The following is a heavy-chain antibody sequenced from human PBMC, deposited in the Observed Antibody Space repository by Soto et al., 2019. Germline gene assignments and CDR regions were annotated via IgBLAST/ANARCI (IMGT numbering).Heavy chain of an antibody. J-gene: IGHJ4*02. D-gene: IGHD4-4*01. Sequence: QLQLQESGPGLVKPSETLSLTCSVSGGSISSRTFRWAWIRQPPGKGLEWIGDMYYSGSSYSSPSLKSRVTLSVDTSKNQLSLKLNSVTAADTAVYYCARHPRDDYNYGGSGIFDYWGQGTLVTVSS. V-gene: IGHV4-39*01. CDR1: GGSISSRTFR. CDR3: ARHPRDDYNYGGSGIFDY. CDR2: MYYSGSS.